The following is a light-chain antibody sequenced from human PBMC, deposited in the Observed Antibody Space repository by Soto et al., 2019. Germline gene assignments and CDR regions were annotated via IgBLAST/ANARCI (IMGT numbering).Light chain of an antibody. CDR1: RSNIGAGYD. V-gene: IGLV1-40*01. Sequence: QSVLTQPPSVSGAPGQRGTISCTGSRSNIGAGYDVHWYQQLPGKATKLLISDYNNRPSGVPDRFSASKSGTSASLAITGLQLEDEAEYYCQSYDTSLSGYVVFGGGTKLTVL. CDR3: QSYDTSLSGYVV. CDR2: DYN. J-gene: IGLJ2*01.